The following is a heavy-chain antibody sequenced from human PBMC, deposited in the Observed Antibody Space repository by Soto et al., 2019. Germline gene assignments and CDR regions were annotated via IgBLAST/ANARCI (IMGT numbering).Heavy chain of an antibody. J-gene: IGHJ5*02. CDR3: ARLAAYFQSLDP. Sequence: ETLSLTCEVCGGCVRGYIGSWIRQPPGKGLEWLGYIYYSGTTNYNPSLTSRVSIELETSKNQFSLRLNSVTAADTAVYYCARLAAYFQSLDPWGQGTLVTVSS. D-gene: IGHD2-21*01. V-gene: IGHV4-59*08. CDR2: IYYSGTT. CDR1: GGCVRGYI.